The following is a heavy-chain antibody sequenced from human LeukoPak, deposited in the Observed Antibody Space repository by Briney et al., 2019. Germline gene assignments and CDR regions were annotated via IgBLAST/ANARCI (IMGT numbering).Heavy chain of an antibody. D-gene: IGHD3-22*01. Sequence: SETLSLTCAVYGESFSDYYWSWIRQPPGRGLEWIGEVNHGGTTNYNPSLKSRVTISVDTSKNQFSLKLSSVTAADTAVYYCARHSTHYYDSSGYRVFDYWGQGTLVTVSS. V-gene: IGHV4-34*01. CDR1: GESFSDYY. CDR3: ARHSTHYYDSSGYRVFDY. CDR2: VNHGGTT. J-gene: IGHJ4*02.